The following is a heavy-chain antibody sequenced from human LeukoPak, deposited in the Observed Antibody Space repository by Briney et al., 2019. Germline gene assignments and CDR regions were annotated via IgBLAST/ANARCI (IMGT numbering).Heavy chain of an antibody. J-gene: IGHJ4*02. CDR3: ARDRHSSGWYGDFDC. CDR2: ISSDGSNK. Sequence: GGSLRLSCAASGFTFSSYAMHWVRQAPGKGLEWVAVISSDGSNKYYADSVKGRFTISRDNSKNTLYLQMSSLRAEDTAVYYCARDRHSSGWYGDFDCWGQGTLVTVSS. CDR1: GFTFSSYA. D-gene: IGHD6-19*01. V-gene: IGHV3-30-3*01.